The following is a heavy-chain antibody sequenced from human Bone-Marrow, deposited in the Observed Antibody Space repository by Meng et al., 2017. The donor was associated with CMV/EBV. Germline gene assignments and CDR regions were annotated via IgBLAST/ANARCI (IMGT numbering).Heavy chain of an antibody. CDR2: IIPILGIA. CDR1: GYTFTGYY. J-gene: IGHJ6*02. CDR3: ARDKVHYDFWSGIPYYGMDV. V-gene: IGHV1-69*04. Sequence: SVKVSCKASGYTFTGYYMHWVRQAPGQGLEWMGRIIPILGIANYAQKFQGRVTITADKSTSTAYMELSSLRSEDTAVYYCARDKVHYDFWSGIPYYGMDVWGQGTTVTVSS. D-gene: IGHD3-3*01.